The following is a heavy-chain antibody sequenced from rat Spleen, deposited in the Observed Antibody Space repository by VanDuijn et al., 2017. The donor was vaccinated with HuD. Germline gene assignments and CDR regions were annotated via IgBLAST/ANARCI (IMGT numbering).Heavy chain of an antibody. CDR1: GFSLTSYH. J-gene: IGHJ2*01. CDR3: ARSGGGDYGYNYGN. V-gene: IGHV2S12*01. Sequence: QVQLKESGPGLVQPSQTLSLTCTVSGFSLTSYHVSWVRQPPGKGLEWMGVIWSGGSTHYNPALKSRLSISRDTSKSQVFLKMSSLQTGDTAMYVWARSGGGDYGYNYGNWGQGVMVTVSS. CDR2: IWSGGST. D-gene: IGHD1-9*01.